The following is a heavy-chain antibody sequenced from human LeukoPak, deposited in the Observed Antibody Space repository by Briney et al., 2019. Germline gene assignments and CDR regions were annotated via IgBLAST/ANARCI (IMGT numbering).Heavy chain of an antibody. Sequence: PGGSLRLSCAASGFTFSSHGMHWVRQAPGKGLEWVTFIRDDGRNKYYADSVKGRFTISRDNAKNMLYLQMNSLRAEDTAVYYCAKDSAYDFWSGYHDYWGQGTLVTVSS. D-gene: IGHD3-3*01. CDR3: AKDSAYDFWSGYHDY. CDR1: GFTFSSHG. CDR2: IRDDGRNK. V-gene: IGHV3-30*02. J-gene: IGHJ4*02.